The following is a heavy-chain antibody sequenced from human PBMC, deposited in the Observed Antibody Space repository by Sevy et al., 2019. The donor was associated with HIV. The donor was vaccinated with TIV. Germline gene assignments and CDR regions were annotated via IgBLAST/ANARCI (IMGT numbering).Heavy chain of an antibody. Sequence: GGSLRLSCATSEFTFSRYWMTWVRQAPGKGLEWVVYINQDGSQKSYVDSVKGRFTISSDNSKNSLFLQMNSLRAEDTAVYYCARAGPLGDLDHFDRWGQGTLVTVSS. J-gene: IGHJ4*02. V-gene: IGHV3-7*03. CDR3: ARAGPLGDLDHFDR. CDR2: INQDGSQK. D-gene: IGHD2-21*01. CDR1: EFTFSRYW.